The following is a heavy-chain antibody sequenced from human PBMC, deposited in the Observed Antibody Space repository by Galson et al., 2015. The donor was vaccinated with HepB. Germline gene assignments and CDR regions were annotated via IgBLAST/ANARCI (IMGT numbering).Heavy chain of an antibody. Sequence: SLRLSCAASGFTFSSYSMDWVRQAPGKGLEWVSYISSSSSTIYYADSVKGRFTISRDNAKNSLYLQMNSLRAEDTAVYYCAKVGVRYCSSTSCYSYFDYWGQGTLVTVSS. J-gene: IGHJ4*02. CDR1: GFTFSSYS. CDR3: AKVGVRYCSSTSCYSYFDY. D-gene: IGHD2-2*01. CDR2: ISSSSSTI. V-gene: IGHV3-48*01.